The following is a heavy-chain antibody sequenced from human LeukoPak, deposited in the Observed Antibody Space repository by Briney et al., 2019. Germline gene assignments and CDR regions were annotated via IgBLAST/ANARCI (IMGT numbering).Heavy chain of an antibody. Sequence: PGKSPRLSCAASGFTFSGYPIHWVRQAPGKGLEWVAVISYDGSNKYYADSVKGRFTISRDNSKNTLYPQMNSLRAEDTAVYYCAKEAYYDFWSGHRLYGMDVWGQGTTVTVSS. D-gene: IGHD3-3*01. CDR3: AKEAYYDFWSGHRLYGMDV. J-gene: IGHJ6*02. V-gene: IGHV3-30*04. CDR1: GFTFSGYP. CDR2: ISYDGSNK.